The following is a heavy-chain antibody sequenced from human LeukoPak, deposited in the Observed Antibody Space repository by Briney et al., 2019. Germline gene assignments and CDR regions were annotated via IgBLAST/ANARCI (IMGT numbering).Heavy chain of an antibody. Sequence: GGSLILSCAASGFTFSSYWMSWVRQAPGKGLEWVSAISGSGGSTYYADSVKGRFTISRGNSKNTLYLQMNSLRAEDTAVYYCAKDLWFGELPEPFDYWGQGTLVTVSS. CDR1: GFTFSSYW. J-gene: IGHJ4*02. CDR3: AKDLWFGELPEPFDY. CDR2: ISGSGGST. D-gene: IGHD3-10*01. V-gene: IGHV3-23*01.